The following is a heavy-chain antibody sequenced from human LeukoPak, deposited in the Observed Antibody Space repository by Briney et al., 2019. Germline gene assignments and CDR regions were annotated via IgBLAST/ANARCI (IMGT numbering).Heavy chain of an antibody. CDR1: GFTFSSYC. Sequence: GGPLRLSCAASGFTFSSYCMSWVRQAPGKGLEWVANIKEDGSEKYYVDSVKGRFTISRDNAKNSLYLQMNSLRAEDTAVYYCARGRFHLDSSVYSSFYHWGHGTLVTVSS. V-gene: IGHV3-7*01. D-gene: IGHD3-22*01. CDR3: ARGRFHLDSSVYSSFYH. CDR2: IKEDGSEK. J-gene: IGHJ4*01.